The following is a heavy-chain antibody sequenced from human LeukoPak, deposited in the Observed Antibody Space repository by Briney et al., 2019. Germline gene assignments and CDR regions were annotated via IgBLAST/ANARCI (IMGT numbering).Heavy chain of an antibody. CDR2: ISSSSSYI. CDR3: ARGPSAYCGGDCVGYYFEY. V-gene: IGHV3-21*01. CDR1: GFTFSSYS. D-gene: IGHD2-21*02. Sequence: PGGSLRLSCAASGFTFSSYSMNWVRQAPGKGLEWVSSISSSSSYIYYADSVKGRFTISRDNAKNSLYLQMNSLRAEDTAVYYCARGPSAYCGGDCVGYYFEYWGEGTLVTVSS. J-gene: IGHJ4*02.